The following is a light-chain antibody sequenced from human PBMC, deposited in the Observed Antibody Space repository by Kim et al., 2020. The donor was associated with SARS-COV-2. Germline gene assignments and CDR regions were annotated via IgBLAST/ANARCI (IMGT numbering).Light chain of an antibody. CDR1: QSVASNH. Sequence: EIVLTQSPGTLSLSPGERATLSCRASQSVASNHLAWFQQKPGQAPRLLIYGTSSRATGIPDRFSASESGTDFTLTISRLEAEDFAVYYCQQDDRSPYTFGQGTKLEIK. CDR3: QQDDRSPYT. V-gene: IGKV3-20*01. CDR2: GTS. J-gene: IGKJ2*01.